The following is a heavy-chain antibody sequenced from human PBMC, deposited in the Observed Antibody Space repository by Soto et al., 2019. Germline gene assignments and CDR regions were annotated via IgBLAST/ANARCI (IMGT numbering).Heavy chain of an antibody. CDR2: IYYSGST. CDR1: GGSVSSGSYY. J-gene: IGHJ6*02. Sequence: PSETLSLTCTVSGGSVSSGSYYWSWIRQPPGKGLEWIGYIYYSGSTNYNPSLKSRVTISVDTSKNQFSLKLSSVTAADTAVYYCARGGQGSGSYYYYGMDVWGQGTTVPVSS. CDR3: ARGGQGSGSYYYYGMDV. V-gene: IGHV4-61*01. D-gene: IGHD3-10*01.